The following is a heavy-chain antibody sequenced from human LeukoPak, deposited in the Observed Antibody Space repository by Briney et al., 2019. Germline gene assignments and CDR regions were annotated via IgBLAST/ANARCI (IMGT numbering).Heavy chain of an antibody. CDR2: IYYSGST. V-gene: IGHV4-39*01. J-gene: IGHJ4*02. Sequence: PGGSLRLSCAASGFTFSSYEMNWIRQPPGKGLEWIGSIYYSGSTYYNPSLKSRVTISVDTSKNQFSLKLSSVTASDTAVYYCARQGRGWYSDYWGQGTLVTVSS. CDR3: ARQGRGWYSDY. D-gene: IGHD6-19*01. CDR1: GFTFSSYE.